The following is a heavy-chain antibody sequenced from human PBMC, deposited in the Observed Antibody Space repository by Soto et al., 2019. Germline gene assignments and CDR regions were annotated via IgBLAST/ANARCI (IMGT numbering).Heavy chain of an antibody. CDR3: ARAYGDYRNFDY. V-gene: IGHV3-23*01. J-gene: IGHJ4*02. D-gene: IGHD4-17*01. CDR1: GFTFSNSA. CDR2: ISGSGAST. Sequence: AGGSLRLSCAASGFTFSNSAMTWVRQAPGKGLEWVSVISGSGASTFYADSVKGRFTISRGDAKNSLFLQMNSLRAEDTAVYYCARAYGDYRNFDYWGQGTLVTVSS.